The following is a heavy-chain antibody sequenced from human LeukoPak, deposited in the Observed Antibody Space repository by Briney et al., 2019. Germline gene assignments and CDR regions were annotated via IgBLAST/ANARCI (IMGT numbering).Heavy chain of an antibody. CDR1: GFTFSNAW. J-gene: IGHJ4*02. D-gene: IGHD3-22*01. CDR3: TTTPRYYYDSSGYYCED. V-gene: IGHV3-15*01. Sequence: PGGSLRLSCAASGFTFSNAWMSWVRQAPGKGLEWVGRIKSKTDGGTTDYAAPVKGRFTISRDDSKNTLYLQMNSLKTEDTAVYYCTTTPRYYYDSSGYYCEDWGQGTLVTVSS. CDR2: IKSKTDGGTT.